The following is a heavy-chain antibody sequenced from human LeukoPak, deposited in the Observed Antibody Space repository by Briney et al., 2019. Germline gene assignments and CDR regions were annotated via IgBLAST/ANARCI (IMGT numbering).Heavy chain of an antibody. V-gene: IGHV4-39*07. CDR1: GFSISRSRDY. CDR3: ARGPHWVTGDYDAFDI. D-gene: IGHD4-17*01. Sequence: SETLSLTCTVSGFSISRSRDYWGWLRQPPGKGLEWIVSIYHSGSTYYNPSLKSRVTISGDTSKNRFSLKLSSVTAADTAMYYCARGPHWVTGDYDAFDIWGQGKMVTVSS. J-gene: IGHJ3*02. CDR2: IYHSGST.